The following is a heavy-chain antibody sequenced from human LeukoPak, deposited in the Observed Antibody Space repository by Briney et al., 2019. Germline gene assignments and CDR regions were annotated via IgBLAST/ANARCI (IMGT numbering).Heavy chain of an antibody. D-gene: IGHD3-3*01. CDR2: ISGSGGST. CDR3: AKDPPGITIFGVVILGEGYFDY. J-gene: IGHJ4*02. V-gene: IGHV3-23*01. Sequence: GGSLRLSCAASGFTFSGYAMSWVRQAPGKGLEWVSAISGSGGSTYYADSVKGRFTISRDNSKNTLYLQMNSLRAEDTAVYYCAKDPPGITIFGVVILGEGYFDYWGQGTLVTVSS. CDR1: GFTFSGYA.